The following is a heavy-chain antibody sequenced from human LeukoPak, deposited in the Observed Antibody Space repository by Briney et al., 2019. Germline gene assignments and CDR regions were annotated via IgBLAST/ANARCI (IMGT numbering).Heavy chain of an antibody. Sequence: SETLSLTCAVSGGSISSSNWWSWVRQPPGKGLEWIGEINHSGSTNYNPSLKSRVTISVDTSKNQFSLKLSSVTAADTAVYYCARCEVRGVIILYYYMDVWGKGTTVTVSS. CDR3: ARCEVRGVIILYYYMDV. CDR1: GGSISSSNW. D-gene: IGHD3-10*01. J-gene: IGHJ6*03. CDR2: INHSGST. V-gene: IGHV4-4*02.